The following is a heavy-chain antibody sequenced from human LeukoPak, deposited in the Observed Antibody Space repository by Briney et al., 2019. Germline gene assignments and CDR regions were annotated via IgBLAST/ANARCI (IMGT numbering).Heavy chain of an antibody. J-gene: IGHJ6*02. Sequence: SETLSLTCTVSGGSISSSSYYWGWIRQPPGKGLEWIGSIYYSGSTYYNPSLKSRVTISVDTSKNQFSLKLSSVTAADTAVNYCARPISSSWTLSSPYYYGMDVWGQGTTVTVSS. CDR1: GGSISSSSYY. V-gene: IGHV4-39*01. D-gene: IGHD6-13*01. CDR3: ARPISSSWTLSSPYYYGMDV. CDR2: IYYSGST.